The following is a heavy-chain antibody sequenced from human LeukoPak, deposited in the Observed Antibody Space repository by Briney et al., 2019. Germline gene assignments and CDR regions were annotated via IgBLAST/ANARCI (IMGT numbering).Heavy chain of an antibody. D-gene: IGHD6-19*01. V-gene: IGHV4-59*01. Sequence: PSETLSLTCTVSGGSISSYHWSWIRQPPGKGLEWIGYIYYSGSTNYNPSLKSRVTISLDTSKNQLSLKLSSVTAADTAVYYCARDLRSSGWYVFDHWGRGTLVTVSS. J-gene: IGHJ4*02. CDR2: IYYSGST. CDR3: ARDLRSSGWYVFDH. CDR1: GGSISSYH.